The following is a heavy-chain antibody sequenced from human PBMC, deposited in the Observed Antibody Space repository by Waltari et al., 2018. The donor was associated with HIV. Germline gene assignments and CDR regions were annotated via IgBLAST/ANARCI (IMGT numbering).Heavy chain of an antibody. V-gene: IGHV1-18*01. D-gene: IGHD3-22*01. Sequence: QVHLVQSGAEVKKPGASVRVSCKASGYSFSDYGISWVRQAPGQGLEWMGWISGLSGDRRNYAQKFQGRVTPSTDTSTTTVYMELRSLTSDDTAIYYCARGSLLRNWLDPWGQGTLVTVSS. CDR2: ISGLSGDRR. J-gene: IGHJ5*02. CDR1: GYSFSDYG. CDR3: ARGSLLRNWLDP.